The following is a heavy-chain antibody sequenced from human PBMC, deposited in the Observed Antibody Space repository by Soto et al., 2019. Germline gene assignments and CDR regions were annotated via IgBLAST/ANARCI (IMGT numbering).Heavy chain of an antibody. CDR1: GYTLTNYA. V-gene: IGHV1-3*01. J-gene: IGHJ4*02. Sequence: QVQLVQSGAEVKKPGASVRVSCKPSGYTLTNYAIHWVRQAAGQSLEWLAWIDPGSGKATYSQKVQGRLIVTRDSSASTFYMDLSSLTSEDTAVYFCTRDLYGGNPFDHWGQGVLVTVSS. D-gene: IGHD2-15*01. CDR3: TRDLYGGNPFDH. CDR2: IDPGSGKA.